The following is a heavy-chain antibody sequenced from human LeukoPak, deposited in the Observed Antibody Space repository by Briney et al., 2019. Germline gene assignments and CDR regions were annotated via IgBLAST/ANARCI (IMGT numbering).Heavy chain of an antibody. CDR2: ISGSGGST. J-gene: IGHJ4*02. CDR1: GFTFSSYA. CDR3: AKGGWSNYYGDFDY. Sequence: GGSLRLSCAASGFTFSSYAMSWVRQAPGKGLKWVSAISGSGGSTYYADSVKGRFTISRDNSKNTLYLQMNSLRAEDTAVYYCAKGGWSNYYGDFDYWGQGTLVTVSS. V-gene: IGHV3-23*01. D-gene: IGHD3-3*01.